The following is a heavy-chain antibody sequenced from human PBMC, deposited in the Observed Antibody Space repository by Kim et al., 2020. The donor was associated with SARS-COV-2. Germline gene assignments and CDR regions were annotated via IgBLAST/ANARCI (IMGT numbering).Heavy chain of an antibody. D-gene: IGHD5-12*01. V-gene: IGHV4-59*01. CDR1: GASISSYF. Sequence: SETLSLTCTVSGASISSYFWSWIRQPPGKGLEWIGNIYYRDDTKYNPSLKSRVTIPMDTSKNQLSLNLSSVTAADTAVYYCARGGYTVDYWGQGTLVTVSS. CDR3: ARGGYTVDY. J-gene: IGHJ4*02. CDR2: IYYRDDT.